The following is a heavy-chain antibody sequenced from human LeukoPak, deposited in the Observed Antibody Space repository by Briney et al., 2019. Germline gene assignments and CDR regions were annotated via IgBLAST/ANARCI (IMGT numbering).Heavy chain of an antibody. CDR1: GFTFSSYA. CDR2: ISYDGSNK. D-gene: IGHD6-19*01. Sequence: GGSLRLSCAASGFTFSSYAMHWVRQAPGKGLEWVAVISYDGSNKCYADSVKGRFTISRDNSKNTLYLQMNSLRAEDTAVYYCARGDTYSSGTQFDYWGQGTLVTVSS. V-gene: IGHV3-30-3*01. CDR3: ARGDTYSSGTQFDY. J-gene: IGHJ4*02.